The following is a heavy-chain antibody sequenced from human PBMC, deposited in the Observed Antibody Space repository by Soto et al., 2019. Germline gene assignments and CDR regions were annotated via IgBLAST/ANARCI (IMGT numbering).Heavy chain of an antibody. CDR1: GFSLSTTGVG. CDR2: IYWDDDK. Sequence: QITLKESGPTLVKPTQTLTLTCSFSGFSLSTTGVGVGWIRQPPGKALEWLALIYWDDDKRYNPSLNSRLTITKDTSKNQVVLAMTNVDTVDTATYYCVQSRCGGDCLQSYSSHSYYGLDVWGQGTTVTVSS. CDR3: VQSRCGGDCLQSYSSHSYYGLDV. D-gene: IGHD2-21*02. V-gene: IGHV2-5*02. J-gene: IGHJ6*02.